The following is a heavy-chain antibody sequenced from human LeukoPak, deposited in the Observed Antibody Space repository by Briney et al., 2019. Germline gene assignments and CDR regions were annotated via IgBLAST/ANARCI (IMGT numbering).Heavy chain of an antibody. D-gene: IGHD3-16*02. CDR1: GGSISSSSYY. Sequence: SETLSLTCTVSGGSISSSSYYWGWIRQPPGKGLEWIGSIYYSGSTYYNPSLKSRVTISVDTSKNQFSLKLSSVTAADTAVYYCATDLTTPAPYDYVWGSYRPGFDYWGQGTLVTVSS. CDR3: ATDLTTPAPYDYVWGSYRPGFDY. J-gene: IGHJ4*02. CDR2: IYYSGST. V-gene: IGHV4-39*02.